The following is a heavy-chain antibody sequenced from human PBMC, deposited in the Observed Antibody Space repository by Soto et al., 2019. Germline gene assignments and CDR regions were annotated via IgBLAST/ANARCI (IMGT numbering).Heavy chain of an antibody. Sequence: QITLKESGPTVVKRTQTLTLTCTFSGFSLSTSGAAVNWIRQPPGKALEWLALIYWNDEKRYSPSLKSRVAITKDTSKNQVVLTMANMDPADTATYYCARSGVKGSLYYFDYWGQGTQVTVSS. CDR2: IYWNDEK. CDR1: GFSLSTSGAA. V-gene: IGHV2-5*01. D-gene: IGHD3-16*01. J-gene: IGHJ4*02. CDR3: ARSGVKGSLYYFDY.